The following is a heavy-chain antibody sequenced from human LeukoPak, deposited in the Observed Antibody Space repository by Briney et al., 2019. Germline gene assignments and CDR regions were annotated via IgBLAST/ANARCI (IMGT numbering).Heavy chain of an antibody. V-gene: IGHV4-34*01. CDR3: ARGEVYAHDAFDI. CDR2: INHSGST. D-gene: IGHD2-8*01. J-gene: IGHJ3*02. CDR1: GGSFSGYY. Sequence: SSETLSLTCAVYGGSFSGYYWSWIRQPPGKGLEWIGEINHSGSTNYNPSLKSRGTTSVDTTKNQFSLQLSSSTAPDTAVYYCARGEVYAHDAFDIWGQGTMVTVSS.